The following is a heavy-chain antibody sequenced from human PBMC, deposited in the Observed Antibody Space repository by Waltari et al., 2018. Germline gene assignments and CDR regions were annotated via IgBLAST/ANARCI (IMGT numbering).Heavy chain of an antibody. CDR1: GFSCSREA. D-gene: IGHD2-21*01. Sequence: EVQLVESGGGLVQPGGYVRLSCAASGFSCSREAMHWVRQAPGKGLEYVSAISSNGVSTYYANSMKGRLSISRDNSKNTLYLQMGSLRAEDMAVYYCARSPDQPDSLDYYMDVWGKGTTVTVSS. CDR3: ARSPDQPDSLDYYMDV. CDR2: ISSNGVST. J-gene: IGHJ6*03. V-gene: IGHV3-64*01.